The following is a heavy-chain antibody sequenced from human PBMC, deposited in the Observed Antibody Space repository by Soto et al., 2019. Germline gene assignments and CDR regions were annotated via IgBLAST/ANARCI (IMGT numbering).Heavy chain of an antibody. V-gene: IGHV4-59*08. CDR1: GGSISSYY. CDR3: ARFNWYFDL. Sequence: QVQLQESGPGLVKPSETLSLTCTVSGGSISSYYWSWIRQPPGKGLEWIGYIYYSGSTNYNPSLTGRVPISVDTSKNQFSLKLSSVTAADTAVYYCARFNWYFDLWGRGTLVTVSS. J-gene: IGHJ2*01. CDR2: IYYSGST.